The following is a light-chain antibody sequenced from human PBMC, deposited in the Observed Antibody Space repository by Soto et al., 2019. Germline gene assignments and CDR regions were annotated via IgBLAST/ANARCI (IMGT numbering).Light chain of an antibody. CDR1: SSDVGGSGL. CDR2: EVT. J-gene: IGLJ2*01. CDR3: SSYAGINNLV. Sequence: QSALTQPASVSGSPAQSITISCTGSSSDVGGSGLVSWYQFHPGKAPKLMIYEVTKRPSGVPDRFSGSKSGNTASLTVSGLQAEDEAYYFCSSYAGINNLVFGGGTQLTVL. V-gene: IGLV2-8*01.